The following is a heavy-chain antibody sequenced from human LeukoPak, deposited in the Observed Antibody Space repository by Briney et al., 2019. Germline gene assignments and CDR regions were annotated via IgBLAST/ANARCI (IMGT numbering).Heavy chain of an antibody. Sequence: SETLSLTCAAYGGSFSGYYWSWIRQPPGKGLEWIGEINHSGSTNYNPSLKSRVTISVDTSKNQFSLKLSSVTAADTAVYYCAREGVVGAYGHFDYWGQGTLVTVSS. CDR2: INHSGST. J-gene: IGHJ4*02. D-gene: IGHD2-15*01. CDR3: AREGVVGAYGHFDY. CDR1: GGSFSGYY. V-gene: IGHV4-34*01.